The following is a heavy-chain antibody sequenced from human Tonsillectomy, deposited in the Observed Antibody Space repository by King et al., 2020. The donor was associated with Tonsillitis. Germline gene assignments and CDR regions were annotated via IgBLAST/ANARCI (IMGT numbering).Heavy chain of an antibody. CDR1: GFTFSNAW. CDR2: IKSKTDGGTT. D-gene: IGHD3-10*01. V-gene: IGHV3-15*01. J-gene: IGHJ4*02. Sequence: QLVQSGGGLVKPGGSLRLSCAASGFTFSNAWMSWVRQAPGKGLEWVGRIKSKTDGGTTDYAAPVKGRFTISRDDSKDTLYLQMNSLKTEDTAVYYCTTSPTHYYGSGNDYWGQGTLVTVSS. CDR3: TTSPTHYYGSGNDY.